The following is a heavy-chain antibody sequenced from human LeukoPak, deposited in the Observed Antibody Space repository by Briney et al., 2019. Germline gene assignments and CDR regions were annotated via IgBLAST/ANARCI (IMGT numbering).Heavy chain of an antibody. CDR1: GYSISSGYY. CDR2: IYHSGST. Sequence: PSETLSLTCTVSGYSISSGYYWGWIRQPPGKGLEWIGSIYHSGSTYYNPSLKSRVTISVDTSKNQFSLKLSSVTAADTAVYYCAKARGAFDIWGQGTMVTVFS. D-gene: IGHD5-12*01. J-gene: IGHJ3*02. V-gene: IGHV4-38-2*02. CDR3: AKARGAFDI.